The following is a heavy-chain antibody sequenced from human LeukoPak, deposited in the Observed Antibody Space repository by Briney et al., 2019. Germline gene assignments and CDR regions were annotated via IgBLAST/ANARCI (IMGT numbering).Heavy chain of an antibody. D-gene: IGHD3-9*01. V-gene: IGHV3-74*01. CDR3: ARQDILTAYYGVDY. Sequence: GGSLRLSCEASGFTFNSYWMHWVRQAPGEGLVWVSRINGDGTETEYADSVKGRFAISRDNAKSTLYLQMHSLRGEDTAIYHCARQDILTAYYGVDYWGQGTLVTVSS. CDR2: INGDGTET. J-gene: IGHJ4*02. CDR1: GFTFNSYW.